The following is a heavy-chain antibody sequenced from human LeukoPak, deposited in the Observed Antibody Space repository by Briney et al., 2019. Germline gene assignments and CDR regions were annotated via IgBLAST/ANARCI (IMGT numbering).Heavy chain of an antibody. CDR1: GGTFSSYA. D-gene: IGHD3-3*01. CDR2: IIPILGIA. CDR3: ASSLRFLEWLTDY. Sequence: SVKVSCKASGGTFSSYAISWVRQAPGQGLEWMGRIIPILGIANYAQKFQGRVTITADKSTSTAYMELSSLRSEDTAVYYRASSLRFLEWLTDYWGQGTLATVSS. V-gene: IGHV1-69*04. J-gene: IGHJ4*02.